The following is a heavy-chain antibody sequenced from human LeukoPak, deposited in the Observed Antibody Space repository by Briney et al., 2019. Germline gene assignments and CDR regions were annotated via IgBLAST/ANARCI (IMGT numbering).Heavy chain of an antibody. J-gene: IGHJ4*02. D-gene: IGHD4-17*01. CDR1: DRSISIYF. CDR2: IYYSGSP. Sequence: SETLSLTCTVSDRSISIYFWSSIRHPPRQGLEWIGYIYYSGSPNYNPSLKGRVTISIQTPKNQFSLNLRSVTPEDTAVYYCARDRIYGDYQRALDYWGQGTLVTV. V-gene: IGHV4-59*01. CDR3: ARDRIYGDYQRALDY.